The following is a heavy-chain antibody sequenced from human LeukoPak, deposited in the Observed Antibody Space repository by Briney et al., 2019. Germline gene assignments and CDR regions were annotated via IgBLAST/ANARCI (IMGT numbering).Heavy chain of an antibody. V-gene: IGHV4-31*03. Sequence: SQALSLTCTVSGGSISSGGYYWSWIRQHPGKGLEWIGYIYYSGSTYYNPSLKSRVTISVDTSKNQFSLKLSSVTAADTAVYYCARDRYCSGGSCRSGFDPWGQGTLVTVSS. CDR1: GGSISSGGYY. D-gene: IGHD2-15*01. J-gene: IGHJ5*02. CDR3: ARDRYCSGGSCRSGFDP. CDR2: IYYSGST.